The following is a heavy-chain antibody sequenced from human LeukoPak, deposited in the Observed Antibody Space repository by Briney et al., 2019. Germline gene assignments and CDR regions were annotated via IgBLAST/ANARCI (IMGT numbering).Heavy chain of an antibody. CDR2: ISYSGST. J-gene: IGHJ4*02. CDR1: GGSISTYY. CDR3: ARLGGYSYGYVY. Sequence: SETLSLTCTISGGSISTYYWTWIRQPPGKGLEWIGYISYSGSTNYNPSLKSRVTISVNTSKNQFSLRLPSVTAADTAVYYCARLGGYSYGYVYWGQGTLVTVSS. D-gene: IGHD5-18*01. V-gene: IGHV4-59*08.